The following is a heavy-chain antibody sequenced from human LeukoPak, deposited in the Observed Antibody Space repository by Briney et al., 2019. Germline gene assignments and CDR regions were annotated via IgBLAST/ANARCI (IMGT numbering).Heavy chain of an antibody. V-gene: IGHV3-30-3*01. CDR3: ARDMYDSSGYLFDY. D-gene: IGHD3-22*01. J-gene: IGHJ4*02. CDR2: ISNDGSNK. CDR1: GFTFSSYA. Sequence: PGGSLRLSCAASGFTFSSYAMHWVRQAPGRGLEWVAVISNDGSNKYYTDSVKGRFTISRDNSKDTLYMQMNSLRAEDTAVYYCARDMYDSSGYLFDYWGQGTLVTVSS.